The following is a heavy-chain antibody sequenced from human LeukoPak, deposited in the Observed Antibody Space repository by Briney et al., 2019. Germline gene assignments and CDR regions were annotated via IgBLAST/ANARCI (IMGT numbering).Heavy chain of an antibody. CDR2: ISGSGVST. D-gene: IGHD6-13*01. CDR1: GFTFSSYG. Sequence: GGSLRLSCAASGFTFSSYGMSWVRQAPGKGLEWVSAISGSGVSTYYADSVKGRFTISRDNSKNTLYLQMNSLRAEDTAVYYCAKDLVRIAPSRSGTWGQGTLVTVSS. CDR3: AKDLVRIAPSRSGT. V-gene: IGHV3-23*01. J-gene: IGHJ4*02.